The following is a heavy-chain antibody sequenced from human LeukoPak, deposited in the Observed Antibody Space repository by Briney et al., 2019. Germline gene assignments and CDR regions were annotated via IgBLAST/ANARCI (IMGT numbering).Heavy chain of an antibody. CDR2: INAGIGDT. D-gene: IGHD6-19*01. Sequence: ASVKVSCKASGYTFTSYAMHWVRQAPGQRLEWMGWINAGIGDTKYSQKFQDRVTITRDTSASTAYMELSSLRSEDTAVYYCSRDGGGWAGKYWGQGTLVTVSS. V-gene: IGHV1-3*01. CDR3: SRDGGGWAGKY. CDR1: GYTFTSYA. J-gene: IGHJ4*02.